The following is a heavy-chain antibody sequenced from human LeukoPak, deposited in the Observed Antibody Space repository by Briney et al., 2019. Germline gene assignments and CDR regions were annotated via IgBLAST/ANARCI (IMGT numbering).Heavy chain of an antibody. CDR1: GFTFRTYG. CDR3: GRDLGGRWSY. V-gene: IGHV3-74*01. CDR2: INEDGSIT. J-gene: IGHJ4*02. D-gene: IGHD3-16*01. Sequence: GGSLRLSCAVSGFTFRTYGMHWVRQVPGEGLVWVSRINEDGSITSYADSVTGRFTISRDNAQNTLYLQMNSLSAEDTAVYYCGRDLGGRWSYWGQGALVTVSS.